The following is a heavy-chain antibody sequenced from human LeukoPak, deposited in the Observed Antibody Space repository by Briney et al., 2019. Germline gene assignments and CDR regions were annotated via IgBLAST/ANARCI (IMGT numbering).Heavy chain of an antibody. CDR3: ATDLGIAVAGRPVDY. CDR2: ISAYNGNT. D-gene: IGHD6-19*01. CDR1: GYTFTSYG. V-gene: IGHV1-18*01. Sequence: ASVKVSCKASGYTFTSYGISWVRQAPGQGLEWMGWISAYNGNTNYAQKLQGRVTMTTDTSTSTAYMELRSLRSDDTAVYYCATDLGIAVAGRPVDYWGQGTLVTVSS. J-gene: IGHJ4*02.